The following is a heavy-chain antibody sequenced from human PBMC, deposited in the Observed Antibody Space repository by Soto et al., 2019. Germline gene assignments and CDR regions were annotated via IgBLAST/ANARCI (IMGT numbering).Heavy chain of an antibody. D-gene: IGHD3-10*01. Sequence: GGSLRLSCAASGLTLSRFAMHWVRQAPGKGLEWVAVIGYDGSNKDYADSVKGRFTISRDDSKNTLYLQMNSLRPEDTAVYYCARDPVNYYGSWTYGMDVWGQGTTVTVSS. V-gene: IGHV3-30-3*01. CDR1: GLTLSRFA. J-gene: IGHJ6*02. CDR2: IGYDGSNK. CDR3: ARDPVNYYGSWTYGMDV.